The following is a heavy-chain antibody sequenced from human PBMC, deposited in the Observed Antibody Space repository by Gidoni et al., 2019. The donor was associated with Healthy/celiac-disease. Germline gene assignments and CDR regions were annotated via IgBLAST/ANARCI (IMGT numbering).Heavy chain of an antibody. CDR3: ARVATAMVDAFDI. CDR1: GFTCSSYS. J-gene: IGHJ3*02. Sequence: EVQLVESGGGLVKPGGSLRLSCAASGFTCSSYSMNWVRQAPGKGLEWVSSIISSSSYIYYADAVNGRFTRSRDNAKNSLYLQMNSLRAEDTAVYYCARVATAMVDAFDIWGQGTMVTVSS. CDR2: IISSSSYI. V-gene: IGHV3-21*01. D-gene: IGHD5-18*01.